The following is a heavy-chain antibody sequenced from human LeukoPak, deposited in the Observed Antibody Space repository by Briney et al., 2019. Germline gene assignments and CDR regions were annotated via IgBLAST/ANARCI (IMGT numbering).Heavy chain of an antibody. J-gene: IGHJ6*02. CDR3: ARDHGGLRYFDWLPSYYYYGMDV. CDR2: IKQDGSEK. V-gene: IGHV3-7*01. CDR1: GFTFSSYW. Sequence: GGSLRLSCAASGFTFSSYWVSWVRQAPGKGLEWVANIKQDGSEKYYVDSVKGRFTISRDNAKNSLYLQMNSLRAEDTAVYYCARDHGGLRYFDWLPSYYYYGMDVWGQGTTVTVSS. D-gene: IGHD3-9*01.